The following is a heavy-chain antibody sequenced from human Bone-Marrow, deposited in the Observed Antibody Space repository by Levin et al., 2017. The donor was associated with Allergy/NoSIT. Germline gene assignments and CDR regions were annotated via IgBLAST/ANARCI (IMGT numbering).Heavy chain of an antibody. CDR3: ARNGAWSFEF. CDR1: GFTFSGYW. CDR2: INRDGGDG. D-gene: IGHD2-8*01. V-gene: IGHV3-7*02. J-gene: IGHJ4*02. Sequence: AGGSLRLSCASSGFTFSGYWMAWVRQAPGKGLEWVANINRDGGDGYYVDSVKGRFTISRDNARNSLDLQMTSLRVEDTAVYYCARNGAWSFEFWDQGTLVTVSS.